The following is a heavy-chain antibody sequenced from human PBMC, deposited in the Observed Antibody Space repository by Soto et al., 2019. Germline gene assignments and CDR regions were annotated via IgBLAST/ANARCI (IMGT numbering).Heavy chain of an antibody. V-gene: IGHV3-21*01. CDR2: ISRSSSYI. CDR3: ARDPGYDSSGYLLYYYYGMDV. D-gene: IGHD3-22*01. J-gene: IGHJ6*02. Sequence: PGGSLRLSCAASGFTFSSYAMSWVRQAPGKGLEWVSSISRSSSYIYYADSVRGRFTISRDNAKNSLYLQMNSLRAEDTAVYYCARDPGYDSSGYLLYYYYGMDVWGQGTTVTVSS. CDR1: GFTFSSYA.